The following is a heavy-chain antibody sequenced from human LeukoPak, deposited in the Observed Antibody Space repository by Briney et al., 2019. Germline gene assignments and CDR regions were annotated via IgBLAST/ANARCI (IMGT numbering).Heavy chain of an antibody. J-gene: IGHJ4*02. Sequence: PSETLSLTCTVSGGSISGYYWSWIRQPPGKGLEWIGEINHSGSTNYNPSLKSRVTISVDTSKNQFSLKLSSVTAADTAVYYCARGRVVGTTMVFFNYWGQGTLVTVSS. D-gene: IGHD1-26*01. CDR3: ARGRVVGTTMVFFNY. CDR2: INHSGST. V-gene: IGHV4-34*01. CDR1: GGSISGYY.